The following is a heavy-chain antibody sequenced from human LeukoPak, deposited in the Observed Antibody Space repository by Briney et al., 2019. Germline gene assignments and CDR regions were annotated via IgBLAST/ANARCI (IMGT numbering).Heavy chain of an antibody. J-gene: IGHJ5*02. CDR1: GGSISSGGYY. V-gene: IGHV4-31*03. CDR3: ARRSMDTAMVKSWFDP. D-gene: IGHD5-18*01. CDR2: IYYSGST. Sequence: PSETLSLTCTVSGGSISSGGYYWSWIRQHPGKGLEWIGYIYYSGSTYYNPSLKSRVTISVDTSKNQFSLKLSSVTAADTAVYYCARRSMDTAMVKSWFDPWGQGTLVTVSS.